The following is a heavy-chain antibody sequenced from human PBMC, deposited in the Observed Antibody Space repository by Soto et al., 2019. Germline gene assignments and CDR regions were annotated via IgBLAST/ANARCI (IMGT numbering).Heavy chain of an antibody. V-gene: IGHV1-69*02. Sequence: SVKVSCKASGGTFSSYTISWVRQAPGQGLEWMGRIIPILGIANYAQKFQGRVTITADKSTSTAYMELSSLRSEDTAVYYCARPDAQLDDAFDIWGQGTMVTVSS. CDR3: ARPDAQLDDAFDI. D-gene: IGHD5-18*01. CDR1: GGTFSSYT. J-gene: IGHJ3*02. CDR2: IIPILGIA.